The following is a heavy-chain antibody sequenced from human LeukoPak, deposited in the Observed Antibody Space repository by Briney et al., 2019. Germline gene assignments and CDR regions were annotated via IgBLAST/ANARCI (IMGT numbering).Heavy chain of an antibody. CDR3: TRGEQLLR. Sequence: GGSLRLSCAASGFTFNNAWMSWVRQAPGKGLEWVGRIKSKTDGGTTDYAAPVKGRFTISRDDSKSIAYLQMNSLKTEDTAVYYCTRGEQLLRWGQGTLVTVSS. D-gene: IGHD6-13*01. CDR2: IKSKTDGGTT. V-gene: IGHV3-15*01. CDR1: GFTFNNAW. J-gene: IGHJ4*02.